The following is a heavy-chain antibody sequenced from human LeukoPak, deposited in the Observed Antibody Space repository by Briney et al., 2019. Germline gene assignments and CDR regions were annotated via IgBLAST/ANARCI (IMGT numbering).Heavy chain of an antibody. Sequence: GASVKVSCKVSGYTLTELSMHWVRQAPGKGLEWMGGFDPKDGETIYAQKFQGRVTMTEDTSTDTAYMELSSLRSEDTAVYYCTSGLIAAFTWNYSPFGYWGQGTLVTVSS. D-gene: IGHD1-7*01. V-gene: IGHV1-24*01. CDR1: GYTLTELS. CDR2: FDPKDGET. J-gene: IGHJ4*02. CDR3: TSGLIAAFTWNYSPFGY.